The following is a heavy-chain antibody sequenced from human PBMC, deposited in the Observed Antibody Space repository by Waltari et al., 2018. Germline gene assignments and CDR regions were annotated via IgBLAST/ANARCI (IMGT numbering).Heavy chain of an antibody. D-gene: IGHD3-22*01. Sequence: EVQLVASGGGLVQPGGSLRLSCSASESPLRNYWMSWVRQAPGKGPEWVANIMTDGREEYYVDSVRGRFTISRDNAKNSLYLQMNSLRPEDTAVYYCVRDQWFAFDIWGQGTMVTVSS. CDR1: ESPLRNYW. CDR3: VRDQWFAFDI. J-gene: IGHJ3*02. V-gene: IGHV3-7*01. CDR2: IMTDGREE.